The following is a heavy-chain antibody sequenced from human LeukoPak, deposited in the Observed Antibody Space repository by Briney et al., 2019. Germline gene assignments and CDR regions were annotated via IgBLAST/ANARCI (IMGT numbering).Heavy chain of an antibody. CDR2: IISRSDYI. V-gene: IGHV3-21*01. CDR1: GFTFSRYT. CDR3: AREGSGLGYFDY. J-gene: IGHJ4*02. D-gene: IGHD3-3*01. Sequence: SGGPLRLSCTASGFTFSRYTMHWVRQAPGKGLEWVSSIISRSDYIYDADSVKGRFTIPRDNAKNSLYLQMNSLRAEDTAVYYCAREGSGLGYFDYWGQGTLVTVSS.